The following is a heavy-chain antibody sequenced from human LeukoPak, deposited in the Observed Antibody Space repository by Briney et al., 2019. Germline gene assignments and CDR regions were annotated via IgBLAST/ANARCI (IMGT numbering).Heavy chain of an antibody. CDR1: GFTFSSYS. V-gene: IGHV3-21*01. CDR3: ARGVVAATRIFWFDP. J-gene: IGHJ5*02. CDR2: ISSSSSYI. Sequence: GGSLRLSCAASGFTFSSYSMNWVRQAPGEGLEWVSSISSSSSYIYYADSVKGRFTISRDNAKNSLYLQMNSLRAEDTAVYYCARGVVAATRIFWFDPWGQGTLVTVSS. D-gene: IGHD2-15*01.